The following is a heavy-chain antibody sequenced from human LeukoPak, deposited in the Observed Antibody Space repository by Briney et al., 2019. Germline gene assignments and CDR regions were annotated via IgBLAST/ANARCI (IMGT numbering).Heavy chain of an antibody. CDR3: ASQEMATIIEYWYFDL. D-gene: IGHD5-24*01. J-gene: IGHJ2*01. Sequence: SETLSLTCTVSGGSISSYYWSWIRQPPGKGLEWIGYIYYSGSTNYNPSLKSRVTISVDTSKNQFSLKLSSVTAADTAVYYCASQEMATIIEYWYFDLWGRGTLVTVSS. V-gene: IGHV4-59*08. CDR2: IYYSGST. CDR1: GGSISSYY.